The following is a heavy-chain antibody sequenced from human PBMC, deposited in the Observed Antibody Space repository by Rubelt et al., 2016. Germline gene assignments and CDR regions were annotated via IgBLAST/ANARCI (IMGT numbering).Heavy chain of an antibody. CDR3: ARGNSGYDYGLDY. CDR2: INPNSGGT. J-gene: IGHJ4*02. D-gene: IGHD5-12*01. CDR1: GGTFSSYA. Sequence: QVQLVQSGAEVKKPGSSVKVSCKASGGTFSSYAISWVRQAPGQGLEWMGWINPNSGGTNYAQKFQGRVTMTRDPSVSTAYMELSRMTSDDTAVYYCARGNSGYDYGLDYWGQGTLVTVSS. V-gene: IGHV1-2*02.